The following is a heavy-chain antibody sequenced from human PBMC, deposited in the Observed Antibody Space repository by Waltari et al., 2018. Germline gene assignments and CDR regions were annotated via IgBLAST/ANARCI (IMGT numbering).Heavy chain of an antibody. CDR1: GYTFTGQY. D-gene: IGHD3-22*01. CDR2: INPHSGAT. V-gene: IGHV1-2*02. J-gene: IGHJ1*01. Sequence: QVQLMQSGAEVQRPGASVKVSCKASGYTFTGQYMNWVRQAPGQGLEWMGMINPHSGATNFPQKFQGRITMTRDTSISTAYMELSNLTSDDTAVYYCARDIDDVSGYCSFDHWGQGTLVTVSS. CDR3: ARDIDDVSGYCSFDH.